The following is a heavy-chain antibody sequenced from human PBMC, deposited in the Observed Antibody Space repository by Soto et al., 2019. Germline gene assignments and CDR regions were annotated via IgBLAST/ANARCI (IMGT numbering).Heavy chain of an antibody. V-gene: IGHV3-74*01. Sequence: GWSLRLSCAASGFTFSSYWMHWVRQAPGKGLVWVSRINSDGSSTSYADSVKGRFTISRDNSKNTLYLQMNSLRAEDTAVYYCARVFRAGDSSGYSYWGQGTLVTVSS. CDR3: ARVFRAGDSSGYSY. D-gene: IGHD3-22*01. J-gene: IGHJ4*02. CDR2: INSDGSST. CDR1: GFTFSSYW.